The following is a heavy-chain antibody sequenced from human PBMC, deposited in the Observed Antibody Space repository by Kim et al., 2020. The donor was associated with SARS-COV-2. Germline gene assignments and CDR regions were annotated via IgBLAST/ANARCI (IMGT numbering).Heavy chain of an antibody. CDR1: GCTFSSYA. CDR2: IIPIFGTA. V-gene: IGHV1-69*13. J-gene: IGHJ6*02. Sequence: SVKVSCKASGCTFSSYAISWVRQAPGQGLEWMGGIIPIFGTANYAQKFQGRVTITADESTSTTYMELSSLRSEDTAVYYCASRLWFGELNYYYYGMDVWGQGTTVTVSS. D-gene: IGHD3-10*01. CDR3: ASRLWFGELNYYYYGMDV.